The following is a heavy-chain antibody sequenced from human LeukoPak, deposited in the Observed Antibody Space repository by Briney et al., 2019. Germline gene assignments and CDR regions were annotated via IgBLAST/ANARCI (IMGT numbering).Heavy chain of an antibody. CDR1: GGSISSSSYY. CDR2: IYYSGST. V-gene: IGHV4-39*01. CDR3: ARQKTIAVAGTFWFDP. Sequence: SETLSLTCTVSGGSISSSSYYWGWIRQPPAKGLELIGSIYYSGSTYYNPSLKSRVTISVDTSKNQFSLKLSSVTAADTAVYYCARQKTIAVAGTFWFDPWGQGTLVTVSS. J-gene: IGHJ5*02. D-gene: IGHD6-19*01.